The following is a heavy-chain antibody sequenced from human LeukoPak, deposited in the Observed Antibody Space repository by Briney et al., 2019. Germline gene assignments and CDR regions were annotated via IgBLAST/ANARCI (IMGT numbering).Heavy chain of an antibody. CDR2: IIGSGRTT. J-gene: IGHJ6*03. V-gene: IGHV3-23*01. CDR1: GFTFRSFA. CDR3: AKKEGDTYFSWYMDV. Sequence: GSLRLSWAASGFTFRSFAMSLVRQAPGKGLEWVSGIIGSGRTTFYADSVKGRFTISRDNSKNTLYLQMNSLRAEDTAIYYCAKKEGDTYFSWYMDVWGKGTTVTVSS. D-gene: IGHD2-21*01.